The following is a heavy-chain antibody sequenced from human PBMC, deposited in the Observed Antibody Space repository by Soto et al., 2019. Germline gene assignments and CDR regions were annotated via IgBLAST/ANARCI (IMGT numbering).Heavy chain of an antibody. CDR3: VGTGTTDDY. J-gene: IGHJ4*02. CDR2: IYSSGGS. CDR1: GSSVSSGDYY. D-gene: IGHD1-1*01. V-gene: IGHV4-30-4*01. Sequence: PSETLSLTCTVSGSSVSSGDYYWSCIRQPPGKGLEWSGYIYSSGGSDYNPSLKGRLTISIDTSKNQFSLKLNSVTVADTAIYYCVGTGTTDDYWGRGTLVTVSS.